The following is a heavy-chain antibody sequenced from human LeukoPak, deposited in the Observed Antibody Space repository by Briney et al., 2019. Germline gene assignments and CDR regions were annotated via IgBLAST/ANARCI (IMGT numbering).Heavy chain of an antibody. CDR2: IYHSGST. J-gene: IGHJ5*02. Sequence: SETLSLTCAVSGGSISSGGYSWSWIRQPPGKGLEWIGYIYHSGSTYYNPSLKSRVTISVDRSKNQFSLKLSSVTAADTAVYYCARGLGGFGELLAENWFDPWGQGTQVTVSS. V-gene: IGHV4-30-2*01. CDR1: GGSISSGGYS. CDR3: ARGLGGFGELLAENWFDP. D-gene: IGHD3-10*01.